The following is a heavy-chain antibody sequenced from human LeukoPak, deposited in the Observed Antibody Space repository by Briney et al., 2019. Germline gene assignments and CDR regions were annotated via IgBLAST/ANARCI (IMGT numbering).Heavy chain of an antibody. CDR3: ARLIGVGGTAFLDY. J-gene: IGHJ4*02. CDR2: INHSGST. Sequence: SETLSLTCAVYGGSFSGYYWSRIRQPPGKGLEWIGEINHSGSTNYNPSLKSRVTISVDTSKNQFSLKLSSVTAADTAVYYCARLIGVGGTAFLDYWGQGTLVTVSS. D-gene: IGHD6-19*01. V-gene: IGHV4-34*01. CDR1: GGSFSGYY.